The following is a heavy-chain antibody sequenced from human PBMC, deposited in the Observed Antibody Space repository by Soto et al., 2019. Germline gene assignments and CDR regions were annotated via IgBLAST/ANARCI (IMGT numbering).Heavy chain of an antibody. V-gene: IGHV4-38-2*02. J-gene: IGHJ6*02. CDR1: GYSISSGYY. CDR3: ARDLRVDSSSKGHYYYYCMDV. D-gene: IGHD6-6*01. CDR2: IYHSGGT. Sequence: SETLSLTCAVSGYSISSGYYWGWIRQPPGKGLEWIGSIYHSGGTYYNPSLKSRVTISVDTSKNQFSLKLSSVTAADTAVYYCARDLRVDSSSKGHYYYYCMDVWGQGTTVTVSS.